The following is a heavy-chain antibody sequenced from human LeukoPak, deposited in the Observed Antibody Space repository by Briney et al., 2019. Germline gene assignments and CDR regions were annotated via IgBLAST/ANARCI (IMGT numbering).Heavy chain of an antibody. D-gene: IGHD4/OR15-4a*01. CDR2: IYSGGNT. J-gene: IGHJ4*02. CDR1: EFTVSSSY. V-gene: IGHV3-53*01. Sequence: GGSLRLSCAASEFTVSSSYMSWVRQAPGKGLEWVSIIYSGGNTFYADSVKGRFTISRDSSKNTLYLQMNSLRAEDTAVYYCARYGAARIDYWGQGTLVTVSS. CDR3: ARYGAARIDY.